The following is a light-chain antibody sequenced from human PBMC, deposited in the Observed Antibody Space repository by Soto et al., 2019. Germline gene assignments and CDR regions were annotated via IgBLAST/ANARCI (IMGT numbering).Light chain of an antibody. Sequence: QSVLTQPASVSGSPGQSITIYCTGTSSDVGGYNYVSWYQQQPGKAPKFMIYDVTNRPSGVSNRFSGSKSGNTASLTISGLQAEDEADYYCCSYTTSNTRQIVFGTGTKADRP. CDR3: CSYTTSNTRQIV. CDR1: SSDVGGYNY. V-gene: IGLV2-14*01. CDR2: DVT. J-gene: IGLJ1*01.